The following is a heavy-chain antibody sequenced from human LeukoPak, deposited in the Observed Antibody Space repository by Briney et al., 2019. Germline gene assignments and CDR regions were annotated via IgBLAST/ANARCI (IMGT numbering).Heavy chain of an antibody. Sequence: GESLKISCKGSGYSFTSYWIGWVRQVPGKGLEWMGIIYPGDSDTRYSPSFQGQVTISADKSISTAYLQWSSLKASDTAMYYCARLPYYYGSGSYYNNVVYFDYWGQGTLVTVSS. CDR2: IYPGDSDT. CDR3: ARLPYYYGSGSYYNNVVYFDY. CDR1: GYSFTSYW. J-gene: IGHJ4*02. D-gene: IGHD3-10*01. V-gene: IGHV5-51*01.